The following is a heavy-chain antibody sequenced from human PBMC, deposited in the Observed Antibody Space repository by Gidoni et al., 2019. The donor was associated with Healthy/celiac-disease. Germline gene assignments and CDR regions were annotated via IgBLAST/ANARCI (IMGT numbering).Heavy chain of an antibody. Sequence: QVQLVESGGGVVQPGRSLRLSCAASGVTFSSYGMPWVRQAPGKGLGWVAVIWYDGSNKYYADSVKGRFTISRDNSKNTLYLQMNSLRAEDTAVYYCARDLDTAMVIGYFDYWGQGTLVTVSS. CDR2: IWYDGSNK. J-gene: IGHJ4*02. D-gene: IGHD5-18*01. CDR3: ARDLDTAMVIGYFDY. CDR1: GVTFSSYG. V-gene: IGHV3-33*01.